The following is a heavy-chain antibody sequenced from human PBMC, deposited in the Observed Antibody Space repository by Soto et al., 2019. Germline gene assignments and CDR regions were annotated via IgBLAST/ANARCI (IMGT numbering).Heavy chain of an antibody. D-gene: IGHD1-26*01. J-gene: IGHJ6*03. CDR3: ARGGYYFYMDV. CDR1: SASVRSSNW. V-gene: IGHV4-4*02. Sequence: QVQLQESGPGLVKPSGTLSLTCAVSSASVRSSNWWSWVRQTPEKGLEWIGQIHHSGRTNYNPSLPSRVTLSVDKSKNPFSLNVSSVTAADTAVYYCARGGYYFYMDVWGRGITVTVSS. CDR2: IHHSGRT.